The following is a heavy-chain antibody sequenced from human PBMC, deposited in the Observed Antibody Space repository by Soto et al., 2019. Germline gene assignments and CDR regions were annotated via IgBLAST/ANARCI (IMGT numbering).Heavy chain of an antibody. J-gene: IGHJ4*02. D-gene: IGHD6-19*01. CDR1: GGSISSYY. V-gene: IGHV4-59*01. CDR3: ARKWFSVAGRFHFDY. CDR2: VDYSGNS. Sequence: ETLSLTCSVSGGSISSYYWSWIPQPPGKGLEWIGYVDYSGNSDCSPSLKSRVTISIETSKKQVSLKLNAVTAADTAVYCCARKWFSVAGRFHFDYWGQGIPVTVSS.